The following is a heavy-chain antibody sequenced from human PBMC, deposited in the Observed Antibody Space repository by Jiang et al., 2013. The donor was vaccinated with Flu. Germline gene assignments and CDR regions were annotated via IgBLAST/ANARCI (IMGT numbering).Heavy chain of an antibody. CDR1: GFTVSSNY. CDR2: LYSGGST. V-gene: IGHV3-53*04. D-gene: IGHD3-16*01. CDR3: ARDEAYGFDP. J-gene: IGHJ5*02. Sequence: LVESGGGLVQPGGSLRLSCAVSGFTVSSNYMSWVRQAPGKGLEWVSVLYSGGSTYYADSVKGRFTISRHNSKNTLYLQMNSLRAEDTAVYYCARDEAYGFDPWGQGTLVTVSS.